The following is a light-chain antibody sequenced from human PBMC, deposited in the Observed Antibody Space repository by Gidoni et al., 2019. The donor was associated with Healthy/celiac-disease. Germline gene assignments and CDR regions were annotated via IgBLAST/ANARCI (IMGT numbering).Light chain of an antibody. J-gene: IGKJ4*01. CDR1: QSISSY. CDR2: AAS. Sequence: DIQMTQSTSSLSASVGDRVTITCRASQSISSYLNWYKQQPWKATNLLIYAASSFQSGVPSRFSGSGSGTDFTLTISSLKPQHFATYSCQRSYSTPSLTFGGGTKVEIK. V-gene: IGKV1-39*01. CDR3: QRSYSTPSLT.